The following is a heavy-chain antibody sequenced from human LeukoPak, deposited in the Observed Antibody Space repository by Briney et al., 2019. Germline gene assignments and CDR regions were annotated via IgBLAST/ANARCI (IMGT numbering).Heavy chain of an antibody. CDR3: AKARWEPNFDY. Sequence: PGGSLRLXCAASGFTFDDYAMHWVRQGPGKSLEWVSLINENGDIAYYGDSVRGRFTVSRDNAKNSLYLQMNSLTTEDTALYYCAKARWEPNFDYWGQGTLVTVSS. D-gene: IGHD1-26*01. V-gene: IGHV3-43*02. J-gene: IGHJ4*02. CDR1: GFTFDDYA. CDR2: INENGDIA.